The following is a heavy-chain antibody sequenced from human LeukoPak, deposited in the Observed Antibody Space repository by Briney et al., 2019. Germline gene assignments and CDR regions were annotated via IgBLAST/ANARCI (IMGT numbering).Heavy chain of an antibody. V-gene: IGHV3-48*01. J-gene: IGHJ4*02. CDR1: GFSFSSYS. CDR3: ARDPHSFDY. CDR2: IANTNAI. Sequence: PGGSLRLSCTASGFSFSSYSMHWVRQAPGKGLEWVAYIANTNAIHYADSVRGRFAISSDNSKNSLYLQLNSLRAEDTAVYFCARDPHSFDYWGQGTRATVSS.